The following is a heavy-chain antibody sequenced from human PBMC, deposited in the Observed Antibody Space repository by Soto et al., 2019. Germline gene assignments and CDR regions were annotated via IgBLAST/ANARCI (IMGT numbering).Heavy chain of an antibody. J-gene: IGHJ4*02. CDR3: AREDILDDFWSGSRYFDY. CDR2: IYWNDDK. D-gene: IGHD3-3*01. Sequence: SGPTLVNPTQTLTLTCTFSGFSLSTSGVGVGWIRQPPGKALEWLALIYWNDDKRYSPSLKSRLTITKDTSKNQVVLTMTNMDPVDTATYYCAREDILDDFWSGSRYFDYWGQGTLVTVSS. V-gene: IGHV2-5*01. CDR1: GFSLSTSGVG.